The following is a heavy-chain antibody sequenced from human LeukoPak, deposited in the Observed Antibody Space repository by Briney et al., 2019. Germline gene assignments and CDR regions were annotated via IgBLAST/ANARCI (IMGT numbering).Heavy chain of an antibody. CDR1: GGFIGRSSFS. Sequence: PSDTLSLTCTVSGGFIGRSSFSWAWIRQTPGKGLEWIGSLAYSGSTYYNPSLKSRVTISVDTSKNQFSLKLSSVTAADTAVYYCARGQDHYYYYMDVWGKGTTVTVSS. J-gene: IGHJ6*03. V-gene: IGHV4-39*07. CDR2: LAYSGST. CDR3: ARGQDHYYYYMDV.